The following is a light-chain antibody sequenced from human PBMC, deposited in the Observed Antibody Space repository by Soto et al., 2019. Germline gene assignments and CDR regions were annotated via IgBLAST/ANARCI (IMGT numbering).Light chain of an antibody. V-gene: IGKV3-15*01. CDR2: NAF. J-gene: IGKJ4*01. Sequence: EIVMTQAPATLSVSPGEGVTLSCRASQGVGITLAWYQQKPGQTPRLLIYNAFTRATGVPARFSGSGSGTEFTLTINSLQSEDSAVYDCQRSKDWPLTFGGGTKGEVK. CDR1: QGVGIT. CDR3: QRSKDWPLT.